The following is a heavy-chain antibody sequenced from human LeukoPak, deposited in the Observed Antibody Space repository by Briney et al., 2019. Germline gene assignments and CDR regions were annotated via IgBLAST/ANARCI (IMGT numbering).Heavy chain of an antibody. Sequence: ASLKVSCKVSGYTLTELSMHWVRQAPGKGLEWMGGFDPEDGETIYAQKFQGRVTMTEDTSTDTAYMELSSLRSEDTAVYYCATGFGDYVWGSYRPRDYWGQGTLVTVSS. J-gene: IGHJ4*02. CDR3: ATGFGDYVWGSYRPRDY. D-gene: IGHD3-16*02. CDR2: FDPEDGET. V-gene: IGHV1-24*01. CDR1: GYTLTELS.